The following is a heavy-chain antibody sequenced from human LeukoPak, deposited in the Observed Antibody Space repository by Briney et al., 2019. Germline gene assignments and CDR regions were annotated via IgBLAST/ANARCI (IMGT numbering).Heavy chain of an antibody. J-gene: IGHJ6*03. CDR1: GFTFSSYS. D-gene: IGHD3-3*01. CDR2: ISSSSSYI. V-gene: IGHV3-21*01. CDR3: ARDRRAPYYGFRSGYIDHYYMDV. Sequence: GGSLRLSCAASGFTFSSYSMNWVRQAPGKGLEWFSSISSSSSYIYSADSMKGRFTVSRDNAKTSLYPQINSLRAEDTAVYYCARDRRAPYYGFRSGYIDHYYMDVWGKGPTVTVSS.